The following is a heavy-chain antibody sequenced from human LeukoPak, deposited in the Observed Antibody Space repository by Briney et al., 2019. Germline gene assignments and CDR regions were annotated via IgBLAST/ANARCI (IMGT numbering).Heavy chain of an antibody. D-gene: IGHD6-13*01. Sequence: GGSLRLSCAVSGFTFSTYSMNWVRQAPGKGLEWVSVIYSGGSTYYADSVKGRFTISRDNSKNTLYLQMNSLRAEDTAVYYCARDRFGYSSSWYDYYYGMDVWGQGTTVTVSS. J-gene: IGHJ6*02. CDR3: ARDRFGYSSSWYDYYYGMDV. CDR2: IYSGGST. V-gene: IGHV3-53*01. CDR1: GFTFSTYS.